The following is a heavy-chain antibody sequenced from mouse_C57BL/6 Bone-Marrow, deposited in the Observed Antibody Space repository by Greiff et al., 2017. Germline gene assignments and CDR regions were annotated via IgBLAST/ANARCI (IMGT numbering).Heavy chain of an antibody. V-gene: IGHV1-26*01. D-gene: IGHD4-1*01. Sequence: VQLQQSGPELVKPGASVKISCKASGYTFTDYYMNWVKQSHGKSLEWIGDINPNNGGTSYNQKFKGKATLTVDKSSSTAYMELRSLTSEDSAVYYCGRAWDWVPNWYFDVWGTGTTVTVSS. CDR1: GYTFTDYY. J-gene: IGHJ1*03. CDR2: INPNNGGT. CDR3: GRAWDWVPNWYFDV.